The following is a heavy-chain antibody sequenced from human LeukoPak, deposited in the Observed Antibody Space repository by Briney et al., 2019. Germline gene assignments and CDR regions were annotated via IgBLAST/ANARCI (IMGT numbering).Heavy chain of an antibody. CDR3: AKVPKEYSSPLSGIDV. CDR1: GFTFSSYA. J-gene: IGHJ6*02. D-gene: IGHD6-6*01. CDR2: ISGSGGST. V-gene: IGHV3-23*01. Sequence: GGSLRLSCAASGFTFSSYAMSWVRQAPGKGLEWVSAISGSGGSTYYADSVKGRFTISGDNSKNTLYLQMNSLRAEDTAVYYCAKVPKEYSSPLSGIDVWGQGTTVTVSS.